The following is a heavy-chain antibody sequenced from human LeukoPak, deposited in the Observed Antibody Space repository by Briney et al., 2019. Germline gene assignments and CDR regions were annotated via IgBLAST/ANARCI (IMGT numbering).Heavy chain of an antibody. CDR3: TRSRDGYYYYYYMDV. CDR2: RSKANSYAT. Sequence: GGSLRLSCAASGFTFSGSAMHWVRQASGKGLEWVGRRSKANSYATAYAASVKGRFTISRDDSKNTAYLQMNSLKTEDTAVYYCTRSRDGYYYYYYMDVWGKGTTVTVSS. V-gene: IGHV3-73*01. D-gene: IGHD5-24*01. CDR1: GFTFSGSA. J-gene: IGHJ6*03.